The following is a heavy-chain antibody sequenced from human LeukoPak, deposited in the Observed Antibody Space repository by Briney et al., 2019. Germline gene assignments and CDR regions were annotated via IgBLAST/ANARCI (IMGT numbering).Heavy chain of an antibody. CDR1: GASVYSYY. D-gene: IGHD6-6*01. V-gene: IGHV4-59*02. Sequence: SETLSLTCTVSGASVYSYYWSWIRQPLGKGLEWIGYGHYSGSTSYNPSLKSRVTISVDTSKNQFSLRVYFVTAADTAVYYCASSSPAHDYWGQGTLVTVSS. CDR3: ASSSPAHDY. CDR2: GHYSGST. J-gene: IGHJ4*02.